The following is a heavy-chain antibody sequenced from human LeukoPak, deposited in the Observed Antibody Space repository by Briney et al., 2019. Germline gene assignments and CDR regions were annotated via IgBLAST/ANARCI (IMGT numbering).Heavy chain of an antibody. D-gene: IGHD4-17*01. CDR2: IYYSGST. J-gene: IGHJ5*02. CDR1: GASISPYN. CDR3: ARGNTYGDYVGWYWFDP. Sequence: SETLSLTCTVSGASISPYNRNWFRQPPGKGLEWIGYIYYSGSTNYNPSLKSRVTISVDTSKNQFSLQLSSVTAADTAVYYCARGNTYGDYVGWYWFDPWGQGTLVTVSS. V-gene: IGHV4-59*01.